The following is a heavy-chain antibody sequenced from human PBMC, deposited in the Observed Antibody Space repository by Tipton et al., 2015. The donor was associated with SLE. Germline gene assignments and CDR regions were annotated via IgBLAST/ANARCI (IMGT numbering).Heavy chain of an antibody. CDR1: GFTFSSYW. CDR2: INHSGNT. D-gene: IGHD3-3*01. V-gene: IGHV4-34*01. CDR3: ARGGLFWSPSLVAANYFDS. J-gene: IGHJ4*02. Sequence: LRLSCAASGFTFSSYWMAWIRQPPGKGLEWIGEINHSGNTNFNPSLGSRVTVSVDTSNNQFSLRLSSVTAADTATYYCARGGLFWSPSLVAANYFDSWGQGILVTVSS.